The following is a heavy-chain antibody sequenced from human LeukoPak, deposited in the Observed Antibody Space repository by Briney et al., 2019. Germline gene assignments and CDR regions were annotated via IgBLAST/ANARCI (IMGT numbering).Heavy chain of an antibody. CDR1: GFTFSSYG. CDR2: ISYDGSNK. CDR3: SYDRYHDYGDYGFDY. V-gene: IGHV3-30*18. D-gene: IGHD4-17*01. J-gene: IGHJ4*02. Sequence: GGSLRLSCAASGFTFSSYGMYGVRQAPGKGLEWVAVISYDGSNKYYADSVKGRFTISRDNSKNTLYLQMNSLRAEDTAAYFCSYDRYHDYGDYGFDYWGQGTLVTVSS.